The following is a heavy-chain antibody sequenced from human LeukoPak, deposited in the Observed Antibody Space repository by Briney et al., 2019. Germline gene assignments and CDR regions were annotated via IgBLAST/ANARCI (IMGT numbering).Heavy chain of an antibody. CDR3: AREAEDIVVVPAATYYYYYMDV. V-gene: IGHV4-4*07. Sequence: SETLSLTCTVSGGSISSYYWSWIRQPAGKGLEWIGRIYTSGSTNYNPSLKSRVTMSVDTSKNQFSLKLSSVTAADTAVYYCAREAEDIVVVPAATYYYYYMDVWGTGTTVTVSS. CDR1: GGSISSYY. J-gene: IGHJ6*03. D-gene: IGHD2-2*01. CDR2: IYTSGST.